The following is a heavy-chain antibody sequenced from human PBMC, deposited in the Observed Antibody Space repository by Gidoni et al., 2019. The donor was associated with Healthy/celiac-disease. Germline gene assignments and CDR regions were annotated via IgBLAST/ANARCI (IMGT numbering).Heavy chain of an antibody. J-gene: IGHJ3*02. CDR1: GYSFTSYW. Sequence: EVQLVQSGAEAKKPGESLKISCKGSGYSFTSYWLGWVRQMPGKGLEWTGIIYPGDSATRDRPSFQGQVTISADKSISTAYLQWSSLKASDTAMYYCARRGWAAAGGDAFDIWGQGTMVTVSS. CDR2: IYPGDSAT. V-gene: IGHV5-51*01. CDR3: ARRGWAAAGGDAFDI. D-gene: IGHD6-13*01.